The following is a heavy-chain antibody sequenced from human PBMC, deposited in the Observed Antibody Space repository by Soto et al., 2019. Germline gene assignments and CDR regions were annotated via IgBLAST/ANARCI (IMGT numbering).Heavy chain of an antibody. CDR3: ARVGQFLEWSRGAFDI. CDR1: GYPISSRYY. D-gene: IGHD3-3*01. J-gene: IGHJ3*02. V-gene: IGHV4-38-2*01. Sequence: PSEPLSLPCAVSGYPISSRYYWGWIRQPPGKGLEWIGSIYHSGSTYYNPSLKSRVTISVDTSKNQFSLKLTSLTAADTAVYYCARVGQFLEWSRGAFDIWGQGTMLTVSS. CDR2: IYHSGST.